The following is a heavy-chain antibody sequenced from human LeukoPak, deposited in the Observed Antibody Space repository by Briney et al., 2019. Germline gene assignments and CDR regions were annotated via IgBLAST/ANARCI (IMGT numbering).Heavy chain of an antibody. CDR3: AWDSGAFEI. CDR2: ISAYNGQT. V-gene: IGHV1-18*01. J-gene: IGHJ3*02. CDR1: GYTFTSYY. Sequence: GASVKVSCKASGYTFTSYYISWMRQAPGQGLQWMGRISAYNGQTNYAQKVQGRVTMTTDTSTSTVYMELRSLRSDDTAVYYWAWDSGAFEIWGQGTMVTVSS.